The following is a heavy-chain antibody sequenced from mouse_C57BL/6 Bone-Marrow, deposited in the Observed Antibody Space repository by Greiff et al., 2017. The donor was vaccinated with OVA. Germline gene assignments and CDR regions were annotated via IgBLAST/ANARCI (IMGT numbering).Heavy chain of an antibody. V-gene: IGHV5-4*01. J-gene: IGHJ2*01. CDR3: ARDQGGY. CDR2: ISDGGSYT. Sequence: DVQLVESGGGLVKPGGSLKLSCAASGFTFSSYAMSWVRQTPEKRLEWVATISDGGSYTYYPDNVKGRFTISRDNAKNNLYLQMSHLKSEDTAMYYCARDQGGYWGQGTTLTVSS. D-gene: IGHD3-2*02. CDR1: GFTFSSYA.